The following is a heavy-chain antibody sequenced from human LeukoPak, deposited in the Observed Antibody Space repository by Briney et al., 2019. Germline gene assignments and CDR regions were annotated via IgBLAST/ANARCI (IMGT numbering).Heavy chain of an antibody. CDR2: IYYSGST. D-gene: IGHD7-27*01. CDR1: GGSISSYY. Sequence: SETLSLTCTVSGGSISSYYWSWIRQHPGKGLEWIGYIYYSGSTYYNPSLKSRVTISVDTSKNQFSLKLSSVTAADTAVYYCARGDPNSGEDYWGQGTLVTVSS. V-gene: IGHV4-59*06. J-gene: IGHJ4*02. CDR3: ARGDPNSGEDY.